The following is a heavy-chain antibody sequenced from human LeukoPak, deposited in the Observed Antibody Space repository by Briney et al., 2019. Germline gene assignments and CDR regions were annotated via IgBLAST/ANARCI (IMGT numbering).Heavy chain of an antibody. CDR2: IRFDGNNN. CDR1: ALTLTTYG. J-gene: IGHJ4*02. CDR3: AKDHYYSSGHRIDY. Sequence: PGGSLRLSCAASALTLTTYGMHCVRQAPGKGLEWVAFIRFDGNNNFQADSVKGRFTISRDISKNTLYLQMSSLRPDDTAVYSCAKDHYYSSGHRIDYWGQGALVTVSS. V-gene: IGHV3-30*02. D-gene: IGHD3-22*01.